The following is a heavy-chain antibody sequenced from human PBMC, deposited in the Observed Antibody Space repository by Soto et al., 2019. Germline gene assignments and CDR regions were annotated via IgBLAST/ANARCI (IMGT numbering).Heavy chain of an antibody. V-gene: IGHV1-69*02. J-gene: IGHJ5*02. CDR3: AMGLSIAARPYWFDP. CDR2: IIPILGIA. D-gene: IGHD6-6*01. CDR1: GGTFSSYT. Sequence: GASVKVSCKASGGTFSSYTISWVRQAPGQGLEWMGRIIPILGIANYAQKFQGRVTITADKSTSTAYMELSSLRSEDTAVYYCAMGLSIAARPYWFDPWGQGTLVTVSS.